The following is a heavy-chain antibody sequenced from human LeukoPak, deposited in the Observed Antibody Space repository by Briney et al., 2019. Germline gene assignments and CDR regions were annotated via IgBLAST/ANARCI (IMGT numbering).Heavy chain of an antibody. J-gene: IGHJ4*02. V-gene: IGHV3-30*04. D-gene: IGHD2-21*02. Sequence: GGSLRLSCAASGFTFSSYAMHWVRQAPGKGLEWVAVISYDGSNKYYADSVKGRFTISRDNSKNTLYLQMNSLRAEDTAVYYCARARRLRASGGDRHDPIDYWGQGTLVTVSS. CDR1: GFTFSSYA. CDR2: ISYDGSNK. CDR3: ARARRLRASGGDRHDPIDY.